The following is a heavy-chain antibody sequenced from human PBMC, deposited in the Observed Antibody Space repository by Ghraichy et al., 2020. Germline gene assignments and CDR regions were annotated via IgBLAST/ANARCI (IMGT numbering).Heavy chain of an antibody. V-gene: IGHV4-34*01. CDR1: GGSFSGYY. D-gene: IGHD5-18*01. CDR3: AIAIFKSRGYSYGRRCWFDP. Sequence: SETLSLTCAVYGGSFSGYYWSWIRQPPGKGLEWIGEINHSGSTNYNPSLKSRVTISVDTSKNQFSLKLSSVTAADTAVYYCAIAIFKSRGYSYGRRCWFDPWGQGTLVTVSS. CDR2: INHSGST. J-gene: IGHJ5*02.